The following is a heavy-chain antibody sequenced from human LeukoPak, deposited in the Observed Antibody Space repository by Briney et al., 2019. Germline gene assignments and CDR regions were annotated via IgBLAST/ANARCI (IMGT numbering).Heavy chain of an antibody. CDR2: ILSSGDNA. V-gene: IGHV3-23*01. CDR1: GFTFSNYA. J-gene: IGHJ4*02. Sequence: GGSLRLSCVVSGFTFSNYAMVWVRQAPGKGLEWVSTILSSGDNAYYTDSVKGRFTISRDNSKNTLFLQMNSLRAEDTAVYYCAKYNYDSSGRYFDYWGQGTLVTVSS. CDR3: AKYNYDSSGRYFDY. D-gene: IGHD3-22*01.